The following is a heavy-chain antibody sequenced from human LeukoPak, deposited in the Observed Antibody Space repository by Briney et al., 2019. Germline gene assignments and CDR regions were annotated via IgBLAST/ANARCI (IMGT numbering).Heavy chain of an antibody. V-gene: IGHV4-30-2*01. D-gene: IGHD6-6*01. CDR1: GGSISSGGYY. CDR3: ARDPSPYSSSALLRGTY. Sequence: PSQTLSLTCTVSGGSISSGGYYWSWIRQPPGKGLEWIGYIYHSGSTYYNPSLKSRVTISVDRSKNQFSLKLSSVTAADTAVYYCARDPSPYSSSALLRGTYWGQGTLVTVSS. CDR2: IYHSGST. J-gene: IGHJ4*02.